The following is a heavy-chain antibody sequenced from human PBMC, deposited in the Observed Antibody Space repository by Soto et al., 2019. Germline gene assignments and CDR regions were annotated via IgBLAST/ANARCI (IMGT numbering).Heavy chain of an antibody. CDR3: AREIVTAGGNNYFDP. Sequence: QVQLQESGPRLVKPSGSLSLTCGVSGGTVASSNWWSWVRQSPGGGLEWIGNVYHTGDTNLNPSLQSRVTISVDKSNNQFSLRLNSLTAADTAVYFCAREIVTAGGNNYFDPWGPGTLVTVSS. CDR2: VYHTGDT. V-gene: IGHV4-4*02. J-gene: IGHJ5*02. D-gene: IGHD2-21*02. CDR1: GGTVASSNW.